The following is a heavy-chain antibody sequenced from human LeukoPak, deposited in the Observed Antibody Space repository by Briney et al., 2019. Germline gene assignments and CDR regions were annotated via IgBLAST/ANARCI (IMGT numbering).Heavy chain of an antibody. CDR1: GFTFSTYG. CDR3: AKERGAAAATVYFDY. D-gene: IGHD6-13*01. J-gene: IGHJ4*02. Sequence: PGGSLRLSCTASGFTFSTYGMHWVRLAPGKGLEWVAVISFHGSNKNYADSVKGRFTISRDNSKNTVYLQMNSPRAEDTAVYYCAKERGAAAATVYFDYWGQGTQVTVSS. CDR2: ISFHGSNK. V-gene: IGHV3-30*18.